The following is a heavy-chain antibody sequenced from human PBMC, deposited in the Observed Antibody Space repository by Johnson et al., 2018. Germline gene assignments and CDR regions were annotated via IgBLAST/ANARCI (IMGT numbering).Heavy chain of an antibody. CDR3: ARGNWGYAFDI. CDR2: VTWNSDSI. Sequence: VQLVESGGDLVQPGRSLRLSCAASGFTFGAYTIHWVRQVPGKGLEWVSGVTWNSDSIAYAGSVRGRFTISRDNAKNSLYLQMDSLSVEDTAFYYCARGNWGYAFDIWGQGTMVTVSS. V-gene: IGHV3-9*01. D-gene: IGHD7-27*01. CDR1: GFTFGAYT. J-gene: IGHJ3*02.